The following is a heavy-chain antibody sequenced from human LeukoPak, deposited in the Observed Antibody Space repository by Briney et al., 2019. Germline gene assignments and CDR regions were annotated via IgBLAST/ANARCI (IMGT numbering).Heavy chain of an antibody. CDR2: INPSGGST. CDR3: AGDLHCSGGSCPPDPYYFDY. J-gene: IGHJ4*02. V-gene: IGHV1-46*01. Sequence: ASVKVSCKASGYTFTSYYMHWVRQAPGQGLEWMGIINPSGGSTSYAQKFQGRVTMTRDTSTSTVYMELSSLRSEDTAVYYCAGDLHCSGGSCPPDPYYFDYWGQGTLVTVSS. D-gene: IGHD2-15*01. CDR1: GYTFTSYY.